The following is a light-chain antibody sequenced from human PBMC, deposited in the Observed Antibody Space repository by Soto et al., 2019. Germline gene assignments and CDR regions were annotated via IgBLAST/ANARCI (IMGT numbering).Light chain of an antibody. V-gene: IGLV1-40*01. J-gene: IGLJ3*02. Sequence: QSALTQSPPVSGAPGQRVTISCTGSSSNIGAGYDVHWYQQFPGTAPKLLIYANTNRPSGVPDRFSGSKSGTSASLAITGLQPEDEADYYCQSYDSSLKNAVFGGGTKATVL. CDR1: SSNIGAGYD. CDR2: ANT. CDR3: QSYDSSLKNAV.